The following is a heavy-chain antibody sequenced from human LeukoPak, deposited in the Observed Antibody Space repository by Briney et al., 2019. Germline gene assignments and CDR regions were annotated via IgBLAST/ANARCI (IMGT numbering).Heavy chain of an antibody. V-gene: IGHV4-4*08. CDR1: GGSISSYY. J-gene: IGHJ4*02. Sequence: SETLSLTCTVSGGSISSYYWSWIRQPPGKGLEWIGYIYTSGSTNYNPSLKSRVTMSVGTSRNQFSLKLSSVTAADTAVYYCAREEDYWGQGTLVTVSS. CDR2: IYTSGST. CDR3: AREEDY.